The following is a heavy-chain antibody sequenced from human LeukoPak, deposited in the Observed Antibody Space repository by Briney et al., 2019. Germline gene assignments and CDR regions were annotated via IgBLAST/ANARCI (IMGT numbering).Heavy chain of an antibody. CDR2: INPSGGNT. CDR3: ARERSSGYNDAFDI. CDR1: GYTFTRYY. J-gene: IGHJ3*02. Sequence: ASVKVSCKASGYTFTRYYMHWVRQAPGQGLEWMGIINPSGGNTNYEQKFQGRVTMTRDMSTSTVYMELSSLRSEDTAVYYCARERSSGYNDAFDICVQGIMVTDCS. D-gene: IGHD3-22*01. V-gene: IGHV1-46*01.